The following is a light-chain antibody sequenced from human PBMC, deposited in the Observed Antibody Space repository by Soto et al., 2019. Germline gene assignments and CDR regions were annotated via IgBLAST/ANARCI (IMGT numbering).Light chain of an antibody. J-gene: IGKJ1*01. CDR1: QSFSSY. CDR3: QQRSNWWT. V-gene: IGKV3-11*01. CDR2: DAS. Sequence: EIVLTQSPATLSLSPGERATLSCRASQSFSSYLACYQQKPGQAPRLLIYDASNRATGIPARFSGSGSGTDFTLTISRLEPEDFAVYYCQQRSNWWTFGQGTKVDIK.